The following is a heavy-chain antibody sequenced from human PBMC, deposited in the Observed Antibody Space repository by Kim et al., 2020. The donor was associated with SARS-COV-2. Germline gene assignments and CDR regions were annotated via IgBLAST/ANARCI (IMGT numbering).Heavy chain of an antibody. D-gene: IGHD1-26*01. CDR3: ARGVGVGATTSIDY. CDR2: IYYSGST. CDR1: GGSVSSGSYY. Sequence: SETLSLTCTVSGGSVSSGSYYWSWIRQPPGKGLEWIGYIYYSGSTNYNPSLKSRVTISVDTSKNQFSLKLSSVTAADTAVYYCARGVGVGATTSIDYWG. V-gene: IGHV4-61*01. J-gene: IGHJ4*01.